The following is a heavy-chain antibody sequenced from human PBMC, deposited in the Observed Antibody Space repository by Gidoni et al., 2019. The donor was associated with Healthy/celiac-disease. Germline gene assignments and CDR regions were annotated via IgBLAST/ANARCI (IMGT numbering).Heavy chain of an antibody. D-gene: IGHD6-13*01. CDR1: GFTFSSYA. V-gene: IGHV3-23*01. CDR3: AKDGYSSPFDY. J-gene: IGHJ4*02. Sequence: EVQLLESGGGLVQPGGSLRLSCAASGFTFSSYAMSWVRQAPGKGLEWASAISDSGGSTYYADSVKGRFIISRDNSKNTLYLQMNSLRAEDTAVYYCAKDGYSSPFDYWGQGTLVTVSS. CDR2: ISDSGGST.